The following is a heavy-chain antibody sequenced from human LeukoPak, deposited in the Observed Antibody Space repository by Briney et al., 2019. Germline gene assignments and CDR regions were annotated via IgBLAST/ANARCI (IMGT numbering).Heavy chain of an antibody. J-gene: IGHJ4*02. V-gene: IGHV3-74*01. Sequence: PGGSLRLSCAASGFTFSSFWMHWVRQVPGKGLGWVSRIQSDGRTANYTASVKGRFTISRDNSKNTLYLQMNSLRAEDTAVYYCAKGLWIYPKFDYWGQGTLVTVSS. CDR3: AKGLWIYPKFDY. CDR1: GFTFSSFW. D-gene: IGHD5-12*01. CDR2: IQSDGRTA.